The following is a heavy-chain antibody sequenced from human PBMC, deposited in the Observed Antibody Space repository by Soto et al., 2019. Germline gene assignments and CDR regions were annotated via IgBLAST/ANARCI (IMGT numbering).Heavy chain of an antibody. CDR2: ISAYNGNT. Sequence: QVQLVQSGAEVKKPGASVKVSCKASGYTFTSYGISWVRQAPGQGLEWMGWISAYNGNTNYAQKLQGRVTMTTDTSTSTAYRELRSLRSDDTAVYYCARIPLVPAAISKNYYYYGMDVWGQGTTVTVSS. V-gene: IGHV1-18*01. CDR1: GYTFTSYG. CDR3: ARIPLVPAAISKNYYYYGMDV. J-gene: IGHJ6*02. D-gene: IGHD2-2*01.